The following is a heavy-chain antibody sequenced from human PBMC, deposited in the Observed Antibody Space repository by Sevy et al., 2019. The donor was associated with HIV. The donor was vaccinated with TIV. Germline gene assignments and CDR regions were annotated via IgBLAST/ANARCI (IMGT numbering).Heavy chain of an antibody. CDR1: GFTFSSYG. J-gene: IGHJ6*02. D-gene: IGHD3-10*01. CDR3: ANLGDYYGSGSYYIAYYHYGMDV. V-gene: IGHV3-30*02. CDR2: IRYDGSNK. Sequence: GGSLRLSCAASGFTFSSYGVHWVRQAPGKGLEWVAFIRYDGSNKYYADSVKGRFTISRDNSKNTLYLQMNSLRAEDTAVYYCANLGDYYGSGSYYIAYYHYGMDVWGQGTTVTVSS.